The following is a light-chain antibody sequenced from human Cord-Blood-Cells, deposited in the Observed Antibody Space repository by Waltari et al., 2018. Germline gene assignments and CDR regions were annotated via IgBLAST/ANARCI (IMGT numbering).Light chain of an antibody. CDR2: EGS. V-gene: IGLV2-23*01. CDR1: SSDVGSYNL. Sequence: QYALTQPASVSGSPGQSIPISCTGTSSDVGSYNLFLWYQQHPGKAPKLMIYEGSKRPSGVSNRFSGSKSGNTASLTISGLQAEDEADYDCCSYAGSSTWVFGGGTKLTVL. CDR3: CSYAGSSTWV. J-gene: IGLJ3*02.